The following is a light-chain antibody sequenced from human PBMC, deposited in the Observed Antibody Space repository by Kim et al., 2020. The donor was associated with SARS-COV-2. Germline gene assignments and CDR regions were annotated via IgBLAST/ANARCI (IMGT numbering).Light chain of an antibody. J-gene: IGKJ1*01. CDR1: QGISHS. CDR3: QKYDSAPWT. V-gene: IGKV1-27*01. Sequence: DIRMAQSPSSLSASVGDRVTITCRASQGISHSLAWYRQKPGKVPMLLIYGASTLQSGVPSRFSGSGSGTDFTLTISSLQPEDAATYYCQKYDSAPWTFGQGTKVDIK. CDR2: GAS.